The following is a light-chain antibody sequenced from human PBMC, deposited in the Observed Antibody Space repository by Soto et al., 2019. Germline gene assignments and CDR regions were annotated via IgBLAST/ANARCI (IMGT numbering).Light chain of an antibody. CDR1: PSVSGSN. CDR3: QQYNNWPRT. V-gene: IGKV3-15*01. J-gene: IGKJ1*01. CDR2: GAS. Sequence: EIVMTQSPATLSVSPGERATLSCRCSPSVSGSNLAWYQQKPGQAPRLLIYGASTRATGIPARFSGSGSGTEFTLTISSLQSEDFAVYYCQQYNNWPRTFGQGTKVDIK.